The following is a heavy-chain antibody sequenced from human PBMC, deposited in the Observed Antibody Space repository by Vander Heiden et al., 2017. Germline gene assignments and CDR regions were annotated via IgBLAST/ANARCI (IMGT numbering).Heavy chain of an antibody. J-gene: IGHJ4*02. CDR1: GLTFTGYG. CDR3: ARTTYSSSWYGKFDY. D-gene: IGHD6-13*01. V-gene: IGHV3-33*01. CDR2: IWYDGSNK. Sequence: QVQLLESGGGVVQPGRFLRLSCSVSGLTFTGYGMHWVRQAPGKGLEWVAFIWYDGSNKYYADFVKGRFTISRDNSKNTLSLQMNSLRADDTAVYYCARTTYSSSWYGKFDYWGQGTLVTVSS.